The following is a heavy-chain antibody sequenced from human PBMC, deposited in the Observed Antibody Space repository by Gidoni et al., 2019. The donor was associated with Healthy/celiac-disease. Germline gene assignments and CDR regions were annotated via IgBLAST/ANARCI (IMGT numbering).Heavy chain of an antibody. J-gene: IGHJ6*02. V-gene: IGHV3-11*01. D-gene: IGHD3-3*01. Sequence: QVQLVESGGGLVKPGGSLRLPCAASGFTFSDYYLSWIRQAPGKGLEWVSYISSSGSTIYYADSVKGRFTISRDNAKNSLYLQMNSLRAEDTAVYYCAREDSQYYDFWSGYPYYYYGMDVWGQGTTVTVSS. CDR3: AREDSQYYDFWSGYPYYYYGMDV. CDR2: ISSSGSTI. CDR1: GFTFSDYY.